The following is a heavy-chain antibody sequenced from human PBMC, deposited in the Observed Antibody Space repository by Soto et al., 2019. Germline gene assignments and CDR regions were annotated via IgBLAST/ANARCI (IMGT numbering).Heavy chain of an antibody. CDR1: GYSLTGYY. Sequence: QAQLVQSGAEMKKSGASLKISCGASGYSLTGYYLHWLRQAPGQGLEWMGWLNPDSGEAIYALKFQGRVTMTGDTTSSTAYLEVWTLTSDDTAIYYCARGGYYDSGLYKGDLDVWGQGTFVTVSS. J-gene: IGHJ3*01. V-gene: IGHV1-2*02. CDR2: LNPDSGEA. CDR3: ARGGYYDSGLYKGDLDV. D-gene: IGHD3-22*01.